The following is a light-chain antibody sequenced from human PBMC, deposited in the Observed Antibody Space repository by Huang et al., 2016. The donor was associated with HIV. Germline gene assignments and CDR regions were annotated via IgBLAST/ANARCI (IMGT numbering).Light chain of an antibody. V-gene: IGKV1-9*01. J-gene: IGKJ4*01. CDR3: QHLYT. Sequence: IQLTQSPSSLSASVGDRVTITCRANQAIGTYLAWYPQKPGKAPELLLTSSSTLRSGVPSRCSGGGSGTDFTLTITSLQPEDFASYSCQHLYTFGGGTKVEIK. CDR1: QAIGTY. CDR2: SSS.